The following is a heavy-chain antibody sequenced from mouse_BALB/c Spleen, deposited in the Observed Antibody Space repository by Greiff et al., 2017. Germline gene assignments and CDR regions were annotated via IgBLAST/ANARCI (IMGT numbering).Heavy chain of an antibody. CDR3: ARHDGYSHAMDY. Sequence: EVMLVESGGGLVQPGGSLKLSCAASGFTFSSYTMSWVRQTPEKRLEWVAYISNGGGSTYYPDTVKGRFTISRDNAKNTLYLQMSSLKSEDTAMYYCARHDGYSHAMDYWGQGTSVTVSS. D-gene: IGHD2-3*01. CDR2: ISNGGGST. J-gene: IGHJ4*01. V-gene: IGHV5-12-2*01. CDR1: GFTFSSYT.